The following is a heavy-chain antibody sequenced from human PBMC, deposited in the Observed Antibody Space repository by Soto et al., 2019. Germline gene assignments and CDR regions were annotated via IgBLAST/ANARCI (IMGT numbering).Heavy chain of an antibody. V-gene: IGHV4-31*03. J-gene: IGHJ6*02. CDR3: ARGFGTVGYYYYYGMDV. D-gene: IGHD1-26*01. Sequence: QVQLQESGPGLVKPSQTLSLTCTVSGGSISSVGYYWSWSRQHPGKGLEWIGYIYYTGSTYYNPSLKRRVTISVDTSKNQFSLKLSSVTAADTAVYYCARGFGTVGYYYYYGMDVWGQGTTVTVSS. CDR2: IYYTGST. CDR1: GGSISSVGYY.